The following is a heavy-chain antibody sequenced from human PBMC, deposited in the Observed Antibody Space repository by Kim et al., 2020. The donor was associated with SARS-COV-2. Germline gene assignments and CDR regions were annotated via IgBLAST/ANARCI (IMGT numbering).Heavy chain of an antibody. Sequence: SETLSLTCTVSGGSISSSSYYWGWIRQPPGKGLEWIGSIYYSGSTYYNPSLKSRVTISVDTSKNQFSLKLSSVTAADTAVYYCARGARRFLEWSTREAFDYWGQGTLVTVSS. CDR1: GGSISSSSYY. CDR2: IYYSGST. J-gene: IGHJ4*02. V-gene: IGHV4-39*01. D-gene: IGHD3-3*01. CDR3: ARGARRFLEWSTREAFDY.